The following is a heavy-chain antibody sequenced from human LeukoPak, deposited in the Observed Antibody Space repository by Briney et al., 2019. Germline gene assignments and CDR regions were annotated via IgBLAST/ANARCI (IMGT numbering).Heavy chain of an antibody. J-gene: IGHJ4*02. D-gene: IGHD2/OR15-2a*01. CDR1: GFTFSSYA. V-gene: IGHV3-23*01. CDR2: ISGSGDST. CDR3: AKQSTFYGPYDY. Sequence: GGSLRLSCAASGFTFSSYAMSWVRQAPGKGLEWVSTISGSGDSTYYADSVKGRFTISRDNSRNTLYLQMNSLRAEDTAVYYCAKQSTFYGPYDYWGQGTLVTVSS.